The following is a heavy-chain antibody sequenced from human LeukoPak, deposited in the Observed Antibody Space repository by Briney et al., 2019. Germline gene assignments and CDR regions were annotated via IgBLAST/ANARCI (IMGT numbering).Heavy chain of an antibody. CDR2: ISYDGSNK. V-gene: IGHV3-30*03. D-gene: IGHD5-12*01. J-gene: IGHJ4*02. CDR1: GFTFSSYG. CDR3: ARGGYGKTRYFDY. Sequence: GGSLRLSCAASGFTFSSYGMHWVRQAPGKGLEWGAVISYDGSNKYYADSVKGRFTISRDNSKNTLYLQMNSLRAEDTAVYYCARGGYGKTRYFDYWGQGTLVTVSS.